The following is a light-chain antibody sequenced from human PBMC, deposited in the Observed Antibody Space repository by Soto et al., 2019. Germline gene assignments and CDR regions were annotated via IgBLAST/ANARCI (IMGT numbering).Light chain of an antibody. Sequence: QSALTQPASVSGSPGQSITISCTGTSSDVGGYNYVSWYQQHPGKAPKLMIYEVSNRPSGVSNRFSGPKSGNTASLTISGLQAEDEADYYRSSYTSSSTQIYGTGTKGTVL. J-gene: IGLJ1*01. CDR1: SSDVGGYNY. CDR3: SSYTSSSTQI. V-gene: IGLV2-14*01. CDR2: EVS.